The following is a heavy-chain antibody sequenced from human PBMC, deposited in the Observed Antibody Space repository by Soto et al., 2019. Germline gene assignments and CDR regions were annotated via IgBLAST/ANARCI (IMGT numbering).Heavy chain of an antibody. CDR2: ISGNGDYI. CDR1: GFSFTSYS. Sequence: GGSLRLSCAASGFSFTSYSMNWVRQAPGKGLEWVSFISGNGDYIYYRDSVKGRFTISRDNANSSLYLQMNSLRGEDTAVYYCARERSVRPFSDFGTWGQGTLVTSPQ. D-gene: IGHD2-21*02. V-gene: IGHV3-21*01. CDR3: ARERSVRPFSDFGT. J-gene: IGHJ4*02.